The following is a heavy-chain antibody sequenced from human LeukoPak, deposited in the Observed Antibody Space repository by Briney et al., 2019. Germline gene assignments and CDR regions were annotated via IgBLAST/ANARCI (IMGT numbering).Heavy chain of an antibody. CDR1: GFTFSSYA. Sequence: PGGSLRLSCAASGFTFSSYAMSWVRQAPGKGLEWVSVISGCGGSTYYADSVKGRFTISRDNYKNTLYLQMKSLRAEDTAVYYCAKSPGVSVAAADTGMFDYWGQGTLVTVSS. J-gene: IGHJ4*02. CDR3: AKSPGVSVAAADTGMFDY. V-gene: IGHV3-23*01. D-gene: IGHD6-13*01. CDR2: ISGCGGST.